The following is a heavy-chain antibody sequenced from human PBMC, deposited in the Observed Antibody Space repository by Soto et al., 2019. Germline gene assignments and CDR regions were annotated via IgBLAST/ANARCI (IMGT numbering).Heavy chain of an antibody. J-gene: IGHJ4*02. Sequence: SETLSLTCTVSGGSISSGGYYWSWIRQHPGKGLEWIGYIYYSGSTYYNPSLKSRVTISVDTSKNQFSLKLSSVTAADTAVYYCARLDYSYGFDYWGQGILVTVSS. D-gene: IGHD5-18*01. V-gene: IGHV4-31*03. CDR1: GGSISSGGYY. CDR2: IYYSGST. CDR3: ARLDYSYGFDY.